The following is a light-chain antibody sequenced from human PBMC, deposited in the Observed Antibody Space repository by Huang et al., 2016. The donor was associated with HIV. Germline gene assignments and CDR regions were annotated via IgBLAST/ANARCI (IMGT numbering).Light chain of an antibody. CDR2: GAS. CDR3: QQLNSFL. V-gene: IGKV1-9*01. CDR1: PDINTN. J-gene: IGKJ3*01. Sequence: IQLTQSPSSLSASIGDRVTITCRASPDINTNLAWYQQKPGKAPKLLIYGASTLQSGVPSRFSGYVSGTVFILTINNLQPEDFATYYCQQLNSFLFGPGTKVDI.